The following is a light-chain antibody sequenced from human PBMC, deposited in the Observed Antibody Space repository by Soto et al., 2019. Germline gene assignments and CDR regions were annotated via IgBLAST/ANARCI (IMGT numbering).Light chain of an antibody. CDR3: SSYAGSNNFWV. V-gene: IGLV2-8*01. J-gene: IGLJ3*02. CDR2: EVS. CDR1: SSDVGGYNY. Sequence: QSALTQPPSASGSPGQSVTISCTGTSSDVGGYNYVSWYQQHPGKAPKLMIYEVSKRPSGVPDRVSGSKSGNTASLTVSGLHAEDEADYYCSSYAGSNNFWVFGGGTKVTVL.